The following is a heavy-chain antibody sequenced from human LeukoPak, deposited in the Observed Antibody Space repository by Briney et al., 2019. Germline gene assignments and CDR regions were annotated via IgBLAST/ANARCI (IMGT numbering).Heavy chain of an antibody. J-gene: IGHJ4*02. CDR2: ISGSGAGT. CDR3: VKDDGWVQYAN. Sequence: GSLRLSCAASGFTFSNYAMSWVRQAPGKGLEWVSSISGSGAGTHYADSVKGRFTISRDSSKNTLYLQMNSLRAEDTAVYYCVKDDGWVQYANWGQGTLVTVSS. V-gene: IGHV3-23*01. D-gene: IGHD5-24*01. CDR1: GFTFSNYA.